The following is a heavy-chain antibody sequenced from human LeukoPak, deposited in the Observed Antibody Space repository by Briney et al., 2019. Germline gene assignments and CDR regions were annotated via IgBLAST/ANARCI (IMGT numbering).Heavy chain of an antibody. CDR2: ISGSAGST. CDR3: AKIQRLVIIPYNWFDA. CDR1: GFTFSNYG. V-gene: IGHV3-23*01. J-gene: IGHJ5*02. Sequence: GGSLRHSRAASGFTFSNYGMNWVRQAPGKGVEWVSAISGSAGSTYYADSVKGRFTISRDNSKNTLYLQMNSLSVEDTAIYYCAKIQRLVIIPYNWFDAWGQGTLVTVSS. D-gene: IGHD3/OR15-3a*01.